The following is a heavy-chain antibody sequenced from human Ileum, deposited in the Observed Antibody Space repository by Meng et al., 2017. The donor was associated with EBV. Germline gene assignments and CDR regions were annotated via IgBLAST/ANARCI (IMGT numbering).Heavy chain of an antibody. CDR2: IYYDDYQ. Sequence: IPLKDTGPSLVKPPQTLTRACSFPEYSINTIGVGVGWIRRPPGKALEWLALIYYDDYQRYIPSLKTRLTITRVTSKSQVVLAMTNMDPVDTATYYCAHKPSGEDFFDYWGQGTLVTVSS. CDR1: EYSINTIGVG. D-gene: IGHD3-16*01. CDR3: AHKPSGEDFFDY. V-gene: IGHV2-5*02. J-gene: IGHJ4*02.